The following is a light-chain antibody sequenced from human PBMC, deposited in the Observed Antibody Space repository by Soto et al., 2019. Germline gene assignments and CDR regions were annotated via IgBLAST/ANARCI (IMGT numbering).Light chain of an antibody. CDR1: QIIGTY. CDR3: QQSFTTPVT. Sequence: DTQMTQSPSSLSASVGDRVTITCRASQIIGTYLNWYQQKPGKAPKLLIYAASNLQSGVPSRFSGSGSGTDFTLTISSLQPEDFATYYCQQSFTTPVTFGQGTKVDIK. CDR2: AAS. J-gene: IGKJ1*01. V-gene: IGKV1-39*01.